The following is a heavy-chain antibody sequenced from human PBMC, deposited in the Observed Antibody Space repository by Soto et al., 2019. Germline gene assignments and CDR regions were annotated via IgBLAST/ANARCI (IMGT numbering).Heavy chain of an antibody. J-gene: IGHJ4*02. CDR2: IWYDGSNK. V-gene: IGHV3-33*01. Sequence: QVQLVESGGGVVQPGRSLRLSCAASGFTFSSYGMHWVRQAPGKGLEWVAVIWYDGSNKYYADSVKGRFTISRDNSKNXLCXQMNSLRAEDTAVYYCARVPQTYCSGGSCYSQLDYWGQGTLVTVSS. CDR1: GFTFSSYG. D-gene: IGHD2-15*01. CDR3: ARVPQTYCSGGSCYSQLDY.